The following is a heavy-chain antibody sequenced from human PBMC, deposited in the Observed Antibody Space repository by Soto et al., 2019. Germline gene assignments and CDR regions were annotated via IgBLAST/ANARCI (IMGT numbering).Heavy chain of an antibody. J-gene: IGHJ4*02. V-gene: IGHV1-24*01. CDR3: ATVRCQYDYVWGRCGGHSDY. D-gene: IGHD3-16*01. CDR1: GYTLTELS. CDR2: FDPEDGET. Sequence: ASVKVSCKVSGYTLTELSMHWVRQAPGKGLEWMGGFDPEDGETIHAQKFQGRVTMTEDTSTDTAYMELSSLRSEDTAVYYCATVRCQYDYVWGRCGGHSDYWGQGNLVTVS.